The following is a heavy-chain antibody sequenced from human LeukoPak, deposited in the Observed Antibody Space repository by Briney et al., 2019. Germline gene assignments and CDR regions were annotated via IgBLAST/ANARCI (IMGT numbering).Heavy chain of an antibody. D-gene: IGHD3-10*01. CDR1: GGTFSSYA. Sequence: SVKVSCKASGGTFSSYAISWVRQAPGHGFEWMGRIIPIFGTANYAQKFQGRVTITTDESTSTAYMELSSLRSEDTAVYYCARVRGSGINFDYWGQGTLVTVSS. J-gene: IGHJ4*02. CDR3: ARVRGSGINFDY. V-gene: IGHV1-69*05. CDR2: IIPIFGTA.